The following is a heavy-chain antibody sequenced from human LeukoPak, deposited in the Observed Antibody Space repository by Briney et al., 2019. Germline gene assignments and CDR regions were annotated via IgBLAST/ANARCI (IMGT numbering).Heavy chain of an antibody. J-gene: IGHJ4*02. CDR2: VYYTGST. Sequence: SETLSLTCTVSGGSISSYYWSWVRQPPGKGLEWIGFVYYTGSTNYSPSLKSRVTISVDTSKNQFSLKLSSVTAADTAVYYCARLRRSSSGWDYWGQGTLVTVSS. D-gene: IGHD6-19*01. CDR3: ARLRRSSSGWDY. CDR1: GGSISSYY. V-gene: IGHV4-59*08.